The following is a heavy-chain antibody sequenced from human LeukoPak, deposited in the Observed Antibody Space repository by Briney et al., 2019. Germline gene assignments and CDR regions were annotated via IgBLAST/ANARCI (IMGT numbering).Heavy chain of an antibody. J-gene: IGHJ4*02. CDR1: GFTFSVYT. CDR2: ITSGSISI. CDR3: ARGDYGDYEPWDY. D-gene: IGHD4-17*01. Sequence: GGSLRLSCAASGFTFSVYTMNWVRQAPGKGLEWISYITSGSISIQYADSVKGRFTVSRDNAKNSLFLQMDSLRAEDTAVYYCARGDYGDYEPWDYWGQGTLVTVSS. V-gene: IGHV3-48*01.